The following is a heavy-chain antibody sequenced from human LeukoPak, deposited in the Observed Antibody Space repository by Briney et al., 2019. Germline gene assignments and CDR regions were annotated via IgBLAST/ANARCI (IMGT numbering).Heavy chain of an antibody. J-gene: IGHJ4*02. CDR3: AREYSSGYHYFDY. Sequence: SETLSLTCTVSGGYISSGGFYWSWIRQPAGKGLEWIGRIHPSGSTNYNPSLKSRVTISVDMSENQFSLKLNSVTATDTAVYYCAREYSSGYHYFDYWGQGTLVTVSS. CDR2: IHPSGST. V-gene: IGHV4-61*02. CDR1: GGYISSGGFY. D-gene: IGHD6-19*01.